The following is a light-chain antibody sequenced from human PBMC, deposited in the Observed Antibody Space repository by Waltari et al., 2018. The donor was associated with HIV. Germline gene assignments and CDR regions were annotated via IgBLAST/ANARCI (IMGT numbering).Light chain of an antibody. V-gene: IGLV3-25*03. CDR3: QSADSTGSYPDV. J-gene: IGLJ1*01. CDR1: ALPKQY. Sequence: SYELTQPPSVSVSPGQTARITCSGDALPKQYAYWYQQKPGQAPLLVIYKDNERPSGIPERFSGSSSGTTVTLTISGVHTEDEAVYYCQSADSTGSYPDVFGTGTKVTVL. CDR2: KDN.